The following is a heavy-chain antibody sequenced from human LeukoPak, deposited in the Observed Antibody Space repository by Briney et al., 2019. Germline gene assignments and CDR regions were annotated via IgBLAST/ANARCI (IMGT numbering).Heavy chain of an antibody. D-gene: IGHD3-22*01. CDR2: IRYDGSNK. CDR1: GFTFSCYE. Sequence: GGSLRLSCAASGFTFSCYEMNWVRQAPGKGLEWVAFIRYDGSNKYYADSAKGRFTISRDNSKNTLYLQMNSLRAEDTAVYYCAKEGGSGYYYFDYWGQGTLVTVSS. CDR3: AKEGGSGYYYFDY. V-gene: IGHV3-30*02. J-gene: IGHJ4*02.